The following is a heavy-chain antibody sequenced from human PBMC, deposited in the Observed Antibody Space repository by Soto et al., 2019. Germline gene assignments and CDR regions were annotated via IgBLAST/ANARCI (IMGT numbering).Heavy chain of an antibody. J-gene: IGHJ4*02. Sequence: QVRLVQSEAEVKKPGSSVKVSCKASGGSFSNNAISWVRQAPGQGLEWMGVIILPFGTPNYAQTFQGRVTITADESMTTAYMELSGLRSEDTAVHYCARGPDYEGYFDYWGRGTLVTVSS. V-gene: IGHV1-69*12. CDR1: GGSFSNNA. D-gene: IGHD4-17*01. CDR3: ARGPDYEGYFDY. CDR2: IILPFGTP.